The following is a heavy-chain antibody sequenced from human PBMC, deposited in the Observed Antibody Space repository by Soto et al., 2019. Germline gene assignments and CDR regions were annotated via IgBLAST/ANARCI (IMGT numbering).Heavy chain of an antibody. V-gene: IGHV2-5*01. CDR3: AKRRAISNKLFFDH. D-gene: IGHD4-4*01. Sequence: QITLRESGPTLVKPTQTLTLSCTLSGFSINTGGVGVGCLRQPRGKAPEWLALLYWNDDDWYSPSLRYRLSVTKDASENRVVLTMTHLDPPDTGTYYCAKRRAISNKLFFDHWGQGALVTVSS. CDR2: LYWNDDD. J-gene: IGHJ4*02. CDR1: GFSINTGGVG.